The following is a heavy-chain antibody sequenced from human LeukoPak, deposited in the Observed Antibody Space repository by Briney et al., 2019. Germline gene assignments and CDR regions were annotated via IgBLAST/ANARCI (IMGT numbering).Heavy chain of an antibody. CDR1: GFTFSSYS. J-gene: IGHJ4*02. Sequence: PGGSLRLSCAASGFTFSSYSMNWVRQAPGKGLEWVSSISSGSSYTYFADSVKGRFTISRDNAKNSLYLQMNSLRAEDTAVYYCATELREGYWGQGTLVTVSS. CDR2: ISSGSSYT. V-gene: IGHV3-21*01. D-gene: IGHD1-26*01. CDR3: ATELREGY.